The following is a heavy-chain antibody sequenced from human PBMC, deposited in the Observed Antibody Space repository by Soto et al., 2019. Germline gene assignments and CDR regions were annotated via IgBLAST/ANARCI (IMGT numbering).Heavy chain of an antibody. CDR1: GGSISSSNW. J-gene: IGHJ6*02. CDR3: ARRGFAAADRYYGMDV. V-gene: IGHV4-4*02. CDR2: IYHSGST. D-gene: IGHD6-13*01. Sequence: TLSLTCAVSGGSISSSNWWSWVRQPPGKGLEWIGEIYHSGSTNYNPSLKSRVTISVDKSKNQFSLKLSSVTAADTAVYYCARRGFAAADRYYGMDVWGQGTTVTVSS.